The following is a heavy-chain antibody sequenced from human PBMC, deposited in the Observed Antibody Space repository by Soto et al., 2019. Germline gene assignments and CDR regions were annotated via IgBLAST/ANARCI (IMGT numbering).Heavy chain of an antibody. V-gene: IGHV2-5*02. Sequence: QITLQESGPTLVKPTQTLTLTSTFSGFSLSTRVGVGWIRQPPGKTLESLTLTYCDDDKRSSSSLKSRITITKDTSKDHVVLIMANMDPVDTATYYCTHKAYYGAESLDYWGQGILVIVSS. CDR3: THKAYYGAESLDY. CDR1: GFSLSTRVG. J-gene: IGHJ4*02. D-gene: IGHD3-10*01. CDR2: TYCDDDK.